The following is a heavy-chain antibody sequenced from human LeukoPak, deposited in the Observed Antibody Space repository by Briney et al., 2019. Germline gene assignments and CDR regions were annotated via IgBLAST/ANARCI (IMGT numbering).Heavy chain of an antibody. CDR3: AREILRYFDWLHYQGPYYFDY. Sequence: ASVKVSCKASGYTFTSYGISWVRQAPGQGLEWMGWISAYNGNTNYAQKLQGRVTMTTDTSTSTAYMELRSLRAEDTAVYYCAREILRYFDWLHYQGPYYFDYWGQGTLVTVSS. CDR2: ISAYNGNT. CDR1: GYTFTSYG. V-gene: IGHV1-18*01. J-gene: IGHJ4*02. D-gene: IGHD3-9*01.